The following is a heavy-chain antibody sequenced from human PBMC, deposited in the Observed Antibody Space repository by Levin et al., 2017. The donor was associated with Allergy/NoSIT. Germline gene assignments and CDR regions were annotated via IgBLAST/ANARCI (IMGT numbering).Heavy chain of an antibody. V-gene: IGHV1-18*01. D-gene: IGHD4/OR15-4a*01. J-gene: IGHJ5*02. CDR3: ARILSRDYASLGIWFDP. Sequence: ASVKVSCKASGYSFTTYGISWVRQAPGQGLEWMGWISPYNGKTNYAQNLQGRVTMTTETSTSTAYMELRSLRSDDTAVYYCARILSRDYASLGIWFDPWGQGTLVTVSS. CDR2: ISPYNGKT. CDR1: GYSFTTYG.